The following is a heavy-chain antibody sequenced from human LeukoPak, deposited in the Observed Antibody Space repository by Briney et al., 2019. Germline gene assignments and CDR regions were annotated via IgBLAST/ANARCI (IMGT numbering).Heavy chain of an antibody. CDR1: GFTFSSYW. D-gene: IGHD2-21*02. Sequence: GGSLRLSCAASGFTFSSYWMSWVRQAPGKGLEWVANIKQDGSEKYYVDSVKGRFTISRDNAENSLYLQMNSLRAEGTAVYYCARDKVVGTTYFDYWGQGTLVTVSS. V-gene: IGHV3-7*01. CDR2: IKQDGSEK. CDR3: ARDKVVGTTYFDY. J-gene: IGHJ4*02.